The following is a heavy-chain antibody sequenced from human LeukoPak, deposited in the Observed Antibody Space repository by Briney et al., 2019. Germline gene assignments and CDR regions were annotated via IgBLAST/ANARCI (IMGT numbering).Heavy chain of an antibody. J-gene: IGHJ4*02. D-gene: IGHD1-26*01. Sequence: GGSLRLSCAASGFTFSSYSMNWVRQAPGKGLEWVSSISSSSSYIYYADSVKGRFTISRDNSKNTLYLQMNSLRAEDTAVYYCAREERGSFDYWGQGTLVTVSS. CDR1: GFTFSSYS. V-gene: IGHV3-21*01. CDR3: AREERGSFDY. CDR2: ISSSSSYI.